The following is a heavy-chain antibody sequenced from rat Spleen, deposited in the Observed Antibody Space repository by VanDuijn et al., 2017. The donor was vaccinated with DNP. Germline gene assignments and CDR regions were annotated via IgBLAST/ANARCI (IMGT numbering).Heavy chain of an antibody. Sequence: EVQLVESGGGLVQPGRSLKLSCAASGFTFSGYNMAWVRQAPKRGLEWVATIISSGGSTYYRDSVKVRFTISRDDAKSTLYLQMGSLRSEDTATYYCATGSNWYYWGQGVMVTVSS. V-gene: IGHV5S10*01. J-gene: IGHJ2*01. D-gene: IGHD5-1*01. CDR3: ATGSNWYY. CDR1: GFTFSGYN. CDR2: IISSGGST.